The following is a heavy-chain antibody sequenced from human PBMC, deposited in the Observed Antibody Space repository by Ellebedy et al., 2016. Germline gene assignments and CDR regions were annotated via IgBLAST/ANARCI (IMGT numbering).Heavy chain of an antibody. CDR2: ISGSGGST. CDR1: GFTFSSYA. Sequence: GGSLRLSCAASGFTFSSYAMSWVRQAPGKGLEWVSAISGSGGSTYYADSVKGRFTISRDNSKNTLYLQMNSLRAEDTAVYYCAKCRGRDGYNPTDYYYGMDVWGQGTTVTVSS. D-gene: IGHD5-24*01. J-gene: IGHJ6*02. V-gene: IGHV3-23*01. CDR3: AKCRGRDGYNPTDYYYGMDV.